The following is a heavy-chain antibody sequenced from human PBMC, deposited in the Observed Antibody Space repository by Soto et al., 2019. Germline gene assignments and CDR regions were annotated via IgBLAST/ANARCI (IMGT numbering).Heavy chain of an antibody. V-gene: IGHV3-23*01. CDR2: ISARGGSL. J-gene: IGHJ4*02. CDR1: GFSFSSYA. CDR3: AKGSIEYSDSVDN. Sequence: VQLLESGGGLVQPGGSLRLSCAASGFSFSSYAMVWVRQAPGKGLEWVSVISARGGSLYFADSVKGRFTISRDNSKNVLSLERTSLRAEETAIYFCAKGSIEYSDSVDNWGQGTLVLVSS. D-gene: IGHD5-12*01.